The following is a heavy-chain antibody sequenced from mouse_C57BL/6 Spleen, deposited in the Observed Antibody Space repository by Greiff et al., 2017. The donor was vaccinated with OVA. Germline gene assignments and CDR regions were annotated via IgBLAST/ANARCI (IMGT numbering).Heavy chain of an antibody. Sequence: QVQLQQSGPELVKPGASVKISCKASGYAFSSSWMNWVKQRPGKGLEWIGRIYPGDGDTNYNGKFKGKATLTADKSSSTAYMQLSSLTSEEAAVYVGAREGGSGYWYFDVWGTGTTVTVSS. CDR3: AREGGSGYWYFDV. CDR2: IYPGDGDT. V-gene: IGHV1-82*01. D-gene: IGHD1-1*01. J-gene: IGHJ1*03. CDR1: GYAFSSSW.